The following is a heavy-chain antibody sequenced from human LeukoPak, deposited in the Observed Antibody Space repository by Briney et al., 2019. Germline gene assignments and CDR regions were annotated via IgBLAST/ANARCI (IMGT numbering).Heavy chain of an antibody. D-gene: IGHD4-17*01. Sequence: ASVKVSCKASGGTFSSYAISWVQQAPGQGLEWMGGIIPILGTANYAQKFQGRVTITADKSTSTAYMELSSLRSEDTAVYYCARGPDYGDYFDYWGQGTLVTVSS. CDR2: IIPILGTA. V-gene: IGHV1-69*06. CDR1: GGTFSSYA. J-gene: IGHJ4*02. CDR3: ARGPDYGDYFDY.